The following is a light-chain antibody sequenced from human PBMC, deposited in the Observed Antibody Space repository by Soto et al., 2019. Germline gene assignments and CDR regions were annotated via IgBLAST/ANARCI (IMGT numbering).Light chain of an antibody. J-gene: IGKJ4*01. V-gene: IGKV3-20*01. Sequence: EIVLKQSPDTLSLSPGERATLSCRASQSVRSNYLAWYQQKPGQAPRFLIYDASSRATGIPDRFSGSGSGTDFTLTISRREPEDFAVYYCQQYGSTPLTFGGGTKVDIK. CDR2: DAS. CDR1: QSVRSNY. CDR3: QQYGSTPLT.